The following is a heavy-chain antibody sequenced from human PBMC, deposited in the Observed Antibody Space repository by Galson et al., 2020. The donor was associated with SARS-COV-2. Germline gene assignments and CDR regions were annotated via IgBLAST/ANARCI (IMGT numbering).Heavy chain of an antibody. Sequence: SQTLSLTCSVSGGSITSGGYSWTWIRQSPGKGLEWIGYVYQSGATHYNPSLKSRLTISMDRSKNQLSLKLTSVTAADTAVYYCARQYVSGLSPYWYLDLWGRGTLVTVSS. V-gene: IGHV4-30-2*06. J-gene: IGHJ2*01. D-gene: IGHD3-16*01. CDR2: VYQSGAT. CDR3: ARQYVSGLSPYWYLDL. CDR1: GGSITSGGYS.